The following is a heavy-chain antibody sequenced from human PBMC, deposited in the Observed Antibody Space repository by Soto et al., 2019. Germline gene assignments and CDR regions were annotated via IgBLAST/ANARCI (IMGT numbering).Heavy chain of an antibody. CDR3: ARVPYGDYYFDY. Sequence: SETLSLTCTVSGGSISSYYWSWIRQPPGKGLEWIGYIYYSGSTNYNPSLKSRVTISVDTSKNQFSLKLSSVTAADTAVYYCARVPYGDYYFDYWGQGTLVTVSS. CDR1: GGSISSYY. J-gene: IGHJ4*02. CDR2: IYYSGST. D-gene: IGHD4-17*01. V-gene: IGHV4-59*01.